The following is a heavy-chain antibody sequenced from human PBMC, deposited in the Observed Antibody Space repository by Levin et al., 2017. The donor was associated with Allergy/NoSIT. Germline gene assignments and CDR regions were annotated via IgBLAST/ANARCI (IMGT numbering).Heavy chain of an antibody. CDR2: IYPGDSDT. CDR1: GYSFNSYW. J-gene: IGHJ1*01. V-gene: IGHV5-51*01. Sequence: KVSCKGSGYSFNSYWIGWVRQMPGKGLEWMGIIYPGDSDTRYSPSFRGQVTFSADKSISTAYLQWSSLKASDTAIYYCARQGGRYSSGWFDWGQGTLVTVSS. CDR3: ARQGGRYSSGWFD. D-gene: IGHD6-19*01.